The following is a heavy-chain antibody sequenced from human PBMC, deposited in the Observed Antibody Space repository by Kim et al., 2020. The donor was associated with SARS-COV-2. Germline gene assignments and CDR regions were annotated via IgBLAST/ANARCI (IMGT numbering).Heavy chain of an antibody. CDR2: ISYDGSNK. J-gene: IGHJ6*02. CDR1: GFNFSSYG. CDR3: ARDVSVAGTYQLGYYYYYYRMDV. V-gene: IGHV3-33*05. Sequence: GGSLRLSCAASGFNFSSYGMHWVRQAPGKGLEWVAVISYDGSNKYYADSVKGRFTISRDNSKNTLYLQMNSLRAEHTAVYYCARDVSVAGTYQLGYYYYYYRMDVWCQGTTVTVSS. D-gene: IGHD6-19*01.